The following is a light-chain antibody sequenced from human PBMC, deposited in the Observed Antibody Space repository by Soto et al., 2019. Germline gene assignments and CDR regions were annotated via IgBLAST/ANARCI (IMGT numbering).Light chain of an antibody. J-gene: IGLJ2*01. Sequence: QSALTQPASVSGSPGQSITISCTGTSSDVGGYNYVSWYQQHPGKAPKLMIYDVXNRXXXVXNXFXGSKSGNTASLTISGLQAEDEADYYCSSYTSSSTVVFGGGTKLTVL. V-gene: IGLV2-14*01. CDR2: DVX. CDR1: SSDVGGYNY. CDR3: SSYTSSSTVV.